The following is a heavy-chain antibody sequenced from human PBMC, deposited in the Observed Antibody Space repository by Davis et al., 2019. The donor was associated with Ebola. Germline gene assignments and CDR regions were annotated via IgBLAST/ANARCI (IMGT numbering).Heavy chain of an antibody. Sequence: PGGSLRLSCAASGFTFSSYAMHWVRQAPGKGLEWVAFISFDGSNKYYADSVKGRFTISRDNSKNTLYLQMNSLRADDTAVYYCARALRSLEWLFSYYFDYWGQGTLVTVSS. CDR1: GFTFSSYA. D-gene: IGHD3-3*01. CDR2: ISFDGSNK. CDR3: ARALRSLEWLFSYYFDY. J-gene: IGHJ4*02. V-gene: IGHV3-30-3*01.